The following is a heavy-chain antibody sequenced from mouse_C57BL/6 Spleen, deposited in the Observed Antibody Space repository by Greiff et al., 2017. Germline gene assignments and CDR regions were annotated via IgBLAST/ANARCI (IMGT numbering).Heavy chain of an antibody. CDR2: IHPSDSDT. D-gene: IGHD2-4*01. CDR1: GYTFTSYW. J-gene: IGHJ3*01. V-gene: IGHV1-74*01. CDR3: AILYDYSAWFAY. Sequence: QVQLQQPGAELVKPGASVKVSCKASGYTFTSYWMHWVKQRPGQGLEWIGRIHPSDSDTNYHQKFKGQATLTVDKSSSTAYMQRSSLPSEDSAVYYCAILYDYSAWFAYWGQGTLVTVSA.